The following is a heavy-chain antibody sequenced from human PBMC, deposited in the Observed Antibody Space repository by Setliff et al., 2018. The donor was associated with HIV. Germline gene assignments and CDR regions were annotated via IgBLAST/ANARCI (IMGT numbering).Heavy chain of an antibody. Sequence: LSLTCAVYGGSFSGYYWNWIRQSPGKGLEWIGEMNHSGNTNYNPSLKSRVTISMDMSKNQFSLNLASMTAADTAVYYCARGAGQWLRLVQGDSVAYFDFWGQGMLVTVSS. CDR2: MNHSGNT. V-gene: IGHV4-34*01. D-gene: IGHD6-19*01. CDR3: ARGAGQWLRLVQGDSVAYFDF. J-gene: IGHJ4*02. CDR1: GGSFSGYY.